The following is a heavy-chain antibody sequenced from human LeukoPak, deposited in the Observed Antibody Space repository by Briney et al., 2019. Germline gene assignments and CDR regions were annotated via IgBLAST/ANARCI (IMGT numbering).Heavy chain of an antibody. CDR2: INPNSGGT. Sequence: ASVQVSCKASGYTFTGYYMHWVRQAPGQGLEWMGRINPNSGGTNYAQKFQGRVTMTRDTSISTAYMELSRLRSDDTAVYYCARAPSSSWSNYNYFDYWGQGTLVTVSS. D-gene: IGHD6-13*01. J-gene: IGHJ4*02. CDR1: GYTFTGYY. V-gene: IGHV1-2*06. CDR3: ARAPSSSWSNYNYFDY.